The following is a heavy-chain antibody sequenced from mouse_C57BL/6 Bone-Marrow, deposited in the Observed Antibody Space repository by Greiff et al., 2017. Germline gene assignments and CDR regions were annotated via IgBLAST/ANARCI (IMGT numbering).Heavy chain of an antibody. Sequence: QVQLQQPGAELVKPGASVKLSCKASGYTFTSYWMHWVKQRPGQGLEWIGMIHPNSGSTNYNEKFKSKATLTVDKSSSTAYMQLSSLTSEDSAVXYCASKGYGSSYDWYFDVWGTGTTVTVSS. D-gene: IGHD1-1*01. CDR3: ASKGYGSSYDWYFDV. V-gene: IGHV1-64*01. J-gene: IGHJ1*03. CDR1: GYTFTSYW. CDR2: IHPNSGST.